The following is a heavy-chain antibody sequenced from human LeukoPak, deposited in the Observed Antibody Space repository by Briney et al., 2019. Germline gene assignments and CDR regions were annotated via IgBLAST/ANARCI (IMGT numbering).Heavy chain of an antibody. CDR3: AKDGACSGGSCYSEQYNWFDP. Sequence: ASLRLSCAASGFTFSNYAMSWVRQAPGKGLEWVSAISGSGGSTYYADSVKGRFTIPRDNSKNTLYLQMNSLRAEDTAVYYCAKDGACSGGSCYSEQYNWFDPWGQGTLVTVSS. V-gene: IGHV3-23*01. J-gene: IGHJ5*02. CDR1: GFTFSNYA. CDR2: ISGSGGST. D-gene: IGHD2-15*01.